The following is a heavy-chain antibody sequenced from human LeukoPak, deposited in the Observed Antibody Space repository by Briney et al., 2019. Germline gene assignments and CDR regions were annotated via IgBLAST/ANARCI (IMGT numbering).Heavy chain of an antibody. D-gene: IGHD2-2*01. V-gene: IGHV3-30*02. J-gene: IGHJ5*02. CDR3: AKGGIPAALRSWFDP. Sequence: GGSLRLSCAASGFTFSSYGMHWVRQAPGKGLEWVAFIRYDGSNKYYADSVKGRFTISRDNSKNTLYLQMNSLRAEDTAVYYCAKGGIPAALRSWFDPWGQGTLVTVSS. CDR2: IRYDGSNK. CDR1: GFTFSSYG.